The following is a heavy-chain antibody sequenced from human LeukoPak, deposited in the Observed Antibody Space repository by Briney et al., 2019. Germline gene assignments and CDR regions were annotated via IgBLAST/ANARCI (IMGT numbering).Heavy chain of an antibody. J-gene: IGHJ4*02. CDR1: GFTFSSYA. D-gene: IGHD2-2*01. Sequence: TGGSLRLSCAASGFTFSSYAMSWVRQAPGKGLEWVSAISGSGGSTYCADSAKGRFTISRDNSKNTLYLQMNSLRAEDTAVYYCAKSRWGYCSSTPYYWGQGTLVTVSS. CDR2: ISGSGGST. V-gene: IGHV3-23*01. CDR3: AKSRWGYCSSTPYY.